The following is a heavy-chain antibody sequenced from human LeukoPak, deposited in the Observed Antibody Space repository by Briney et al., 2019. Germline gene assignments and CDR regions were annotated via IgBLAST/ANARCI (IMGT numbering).Heavy chain of an antibody. Sequence: PGGSLSLSCAASGFTFSNYEMNWVRQAPGXXLEWVSTISSSGSTVXYAXSVKGRFTISRDNAKKSLSLQMNSLRAEDTAVYYCATGRNSLTYWGQGTLVTVSS. D-gene: IGHD2/OR15-2a*01. V-gene: IGHV3-48*03. CDR1: GFTFSNYE. CDR3: ATGRNSLTY. J-gene: IGHJ4*02. CDR2: ISSSGSTV.